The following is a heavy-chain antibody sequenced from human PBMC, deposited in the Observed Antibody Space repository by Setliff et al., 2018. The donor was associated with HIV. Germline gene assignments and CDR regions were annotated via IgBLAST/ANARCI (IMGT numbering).Heavy chain of an antibody. CDR3: ARGATGNLEALDI. CDR1: GYSFTNSW. J-gene: IGHJ3*02. V-gene: IGHV5-51*01. CDR2: IYPGDSDA. D-gene: IGHD6-13*01. Sequence: PGESLKISCKGSGYSFTNSWIGWVRQVPGKGLEWMGIIYPGDSDAKYNPSFQGQVTISADKSISTAYLQWSNLKASDTAMYYCARGATGNLEALDIWGQGTMVTVS.